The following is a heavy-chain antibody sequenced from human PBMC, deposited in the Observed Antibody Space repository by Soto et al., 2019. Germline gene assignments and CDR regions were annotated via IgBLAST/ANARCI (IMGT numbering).Heavy chain of an antibody. CDR1: GFTFISHT. CDR3: ARGYTQFDY. D-gene: IGHD5-18*01. CDR2: ISSSSNYI. J-gene: IGHJ4*02. Sequence: GGYLRLSCATSGFTFISHTMNWVRQAPGKGLEWVSSISSSSNYIYYADSVKGRFTISRDNAKSSLYLQMDNLIAEDTAVHYCARGYTQFDYCGQGTLVTVSS. V-gene: IGHV3-21*01.